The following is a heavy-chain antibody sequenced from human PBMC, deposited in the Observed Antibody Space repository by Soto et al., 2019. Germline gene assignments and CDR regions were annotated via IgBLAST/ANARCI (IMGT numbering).Heavy chain of an antibody. J-gene: IGHJ4*02. CDR3: ARDLKYCSSTSCYFLYY. CDR2: IKQDGSEK. V-gene: IGHV3-7*05. D-gene: IGHD2-2*01. CDR1: GFTFSSYW. Sequence: EVQLVESGGGLVQPGGSLRLSCAASGFTFSSYWMSWVRQAPGKGLEGVANIKQDGSEKYYVDSVKGRFTISRDNAKNSLYLQMNSLRAEDTAVYYCARDLKYCSSTSCYFLYYWGQGTLVTVSS.